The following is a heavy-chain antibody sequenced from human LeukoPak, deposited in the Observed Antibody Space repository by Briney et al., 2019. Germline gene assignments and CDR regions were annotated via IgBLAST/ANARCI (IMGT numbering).Heavy chain of an antibody. CDR3: VKLIAHYYGMDV. Sequence: GGSLRLSCSASGFIFSSYAMHWVRQAPGKGLEYVSGINNNGGSTYCAGSVKGRFTISRDNSKNTLYLQMSSLRAEDTAVYYCVKLIAHYYGMDVWGQGTTVTVSS. CDR2: INNNGGST. V-gene: IGHV3-64D*06. CDR1: GFIFSSYA. J-gene: IGHJ6*02.